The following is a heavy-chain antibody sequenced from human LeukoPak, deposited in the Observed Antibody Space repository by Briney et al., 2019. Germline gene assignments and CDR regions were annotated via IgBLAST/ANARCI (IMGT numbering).Heavy chain of an antibody. D-gene: IGHD1-14*01. CDR2: VHPNSGNT. Sequence: ASVKVSRKTSGYPFTTYEINWVRQAAGQGLEWMGWVHPNSGNTVYAQKFQGRVTMTRDTSISTAYMELSSLRSDDTAVYFCARGPRNDPWGQGTLVTVSS. V-gene: IGHV1-8*01. CDR1: GYPFTTYE. CDR3: ARGPRNDP. J-gene: IGHJ5*02.